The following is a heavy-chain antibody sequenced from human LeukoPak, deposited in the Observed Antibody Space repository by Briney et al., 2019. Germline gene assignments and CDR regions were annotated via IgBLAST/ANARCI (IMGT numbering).Heavy chain of an antibody. CDR1: GFTFSSYG. CDR3: ARGMGGYYDY. CDR2: IKQDGSEK. J-gene: IGHJ4*02. D-gene: IGHD3-22*01. V-gene: IGHV3-7*01. Sequence: GGSLRLSCAASGFTFSSYGMHWVRQAPGKGLEWVANIKQDGSEKYYVDSVKGRSTIPRDNAKNSLYLQMNSLRAEDTAVYYCARGMGGYYDYWGQGTLVTVSS.